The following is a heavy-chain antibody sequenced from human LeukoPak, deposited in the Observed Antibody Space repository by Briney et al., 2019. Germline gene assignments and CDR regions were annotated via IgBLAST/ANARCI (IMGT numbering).Heavy chain of an antibody. CDR2: IYYSGST. D-gene: IGHD6-19*01. J-gene: IGHJ6*03. CDR3: ARLHTLENSGWLPYKFMDV. Sequence: SETLSLTCTVSCGSIISYYWSWIRQPPGKGLEWIGYIYYSGSTNYNPSLKSRVTISVDTSKNQFSLKLSSVAAADTAVYYCARLHTLENSGWLPYKFMDVWGKGTTVTVSS. CDR1: CGSIISYY. V-gene: IGHV4-59*08.